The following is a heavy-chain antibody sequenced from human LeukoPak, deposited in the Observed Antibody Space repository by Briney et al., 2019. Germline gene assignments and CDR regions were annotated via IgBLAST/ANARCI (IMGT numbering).Heavy chain of an antibody. J-gene: IGHJ4*02. Sequence: ASAKVSCKASGYTFTSYDINWVRQATGQGLEWMGWMNPNSGNTGYAQKFQGRVTMTRNTSISTAYMELSSLRSEDTAVYYCERVGRVAARPSAFILRYWGQGTLVTVSS. D-gene: IGHD6-6*01. CDR2: MNPNSGNT. V-gene: IGHV1-8*01. CDR3: ERVGRVAARPSAFILRY. CDR1: GYTFTSYD.